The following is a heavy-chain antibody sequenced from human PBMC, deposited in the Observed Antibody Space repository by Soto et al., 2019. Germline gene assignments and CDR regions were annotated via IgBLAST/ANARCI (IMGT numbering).Heavy chain of an antibody. D-gene: IGHD5-12*01. Sequence: EVHLLESGGDLVQPGGSLRLSCTASGLTFSTYAMSWVHQAPGKGLEWVSAIGGSGTGGRTYYADSVKGRFTISRDNSKNTVYLQMYSLRADDTAVYYCAKSPGGLDGYNSDYYGMDVWGQGTTVTVSS. CDR1: GLTFSTYA. V-gene: IGHV3-23*01. J-gene: IGHJ6*02. CDR3: AKSPGGLDGYNSDYYGMDV. CDR2: IGGSGTGGRT.